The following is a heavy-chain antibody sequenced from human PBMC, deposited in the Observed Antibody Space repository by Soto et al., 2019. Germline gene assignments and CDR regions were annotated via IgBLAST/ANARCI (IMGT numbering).Heavy chain of an antibody. CDR1: GHSFTSYW. J-gene: IGHJ6*02. V-gene: IGHV5-51*01. D-gene: IGHD2-15*01. CDR2: IYPGDSDT. CDR3: ARREICSGGSCYLDYYYGMDF. Sequence: PGESLKISCKGSGHSFTSYWIGWVRQMPGKGLEWMGIIYPGDSDTRYSPSFQGQVTISADKSISTAYLQWSSLKASDTAMYYCARREICSGGSCYLDYYYGMDFWGQGTTVTVSS.